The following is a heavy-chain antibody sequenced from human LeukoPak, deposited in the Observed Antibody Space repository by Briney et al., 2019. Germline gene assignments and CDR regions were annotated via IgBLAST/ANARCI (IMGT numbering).Heavy chain of an antibody. J-gene: IGHJ4*02. CDR2: INPSGGST. CDR3: ARDRGDYYDSSGYYDVFVDY. D-gene: IGHD3-22*01. V-gene: IGHV1-46*01. CDR1: GYTFTSYY. Sequence: ASVKVSCKASGYTFTSYYMHWVRQAPGQGLEWMGIINPSGGSTSYAQKFQGRVTMTRDMSTSTVYMELSSLRSEDTAVYYCARDRGDYYDSSGYYDVFVDYWGQGTLVTVSS.